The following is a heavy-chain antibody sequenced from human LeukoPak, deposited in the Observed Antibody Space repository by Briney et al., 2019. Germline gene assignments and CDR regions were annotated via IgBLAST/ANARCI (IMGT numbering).Heavy chain of an antibody. CDR1: GYTFTSYY. Sequence: SVKVSCKASGYTFTSYYMHWVRQAPGQGLEWMGGIIPIFGTANYAQKFQGRVTITTDESTSTAYMELSSLRSEDTAVYYCARDYGGNSGYYYYMDVWGKGTTVTVSS. V-gene: IGHV1-69*05. D-gene: IGHD4-23*01. CDR2: IIPIFGTA. CDR3: ARDYGGNSGYYYYMDV. J-gene: IGHJ6*03.